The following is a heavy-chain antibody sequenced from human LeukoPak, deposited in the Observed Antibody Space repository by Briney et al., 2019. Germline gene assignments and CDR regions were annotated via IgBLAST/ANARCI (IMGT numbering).Heavy chain of an antibody. J-gene: IGHJ4*02. V-gene: IGHV3-30*02. CDR1: GFSFDNYG. CDR2: IRYDGDKE. Sequence: PGGSLRLSCVASGFSFDNYGMHWVRQAPGKGLEWVAFIRYDGDKEDYADSVKGRFTISKDNSKNTLYLQMNSLRPEDTAVYYCARDVNLKQLADWGQGTLVTVSS. D-gene: IGHD1-1*01. CDR3: ARDVNLKQLAD.